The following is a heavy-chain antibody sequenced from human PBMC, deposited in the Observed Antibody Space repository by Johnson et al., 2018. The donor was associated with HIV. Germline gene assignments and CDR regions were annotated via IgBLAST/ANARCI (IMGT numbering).Heavy chain of an antibody. CDR2: IRYDGSNK. Sequence: QVQLVESGGGVVQPGESLRLSCVASGFTFSSYGMHWFRQAPGKGLEWVAFIRYDGSNKYYADSVKGRFTISRDNSKNTLYLQMNSLRAEDTAVYYCAKDRGSPGTPAAFDIWGQGTMVTVSS. D-gene: IGHD1-7*01. CDR1: GFTFSSYG. V-gene: IGHV3-30*02. CDR3: AKDRGSPGTPAAFDI. J-gene: IGHJ3*02.